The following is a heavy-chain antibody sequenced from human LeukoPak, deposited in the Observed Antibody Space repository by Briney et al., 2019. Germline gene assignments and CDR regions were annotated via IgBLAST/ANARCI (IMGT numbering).Heavy chain of an antibody. CDR2: IYYSGST. CDR3: ARVGGSSWYSGWFDP. D-gene: IGHD6-13*01. J-gene: IGHJ5*02. CDR1: GGSISSGDYY. V-gene: IGHV4-30-4*01. Sequence: PSETLSLTCTVSGGSISSGDYYWSWIRQPPGKGLEWIGYIYYSGSTYYNPSLKSRVTISVDTSKNQFSLKLSSVTAADTAVYYCARVGGSSWYSGWFDPWGQGTLVTVSS.